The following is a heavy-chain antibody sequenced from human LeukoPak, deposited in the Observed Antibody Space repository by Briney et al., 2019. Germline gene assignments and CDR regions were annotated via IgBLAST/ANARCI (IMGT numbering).Heavy chain of an antibody. D-gene: IGHD4-17*01. CDR1: GLTFSRYA. CDR2: ITGSGSTT. V-gene: IGHV3-23*01. Sequence: GGSLRLSCAASGLTFSRYAMNWVRQGPGKRLDWVSTITGSGSTTYYADSVKVRFTVSRDNSKNTLYLQMNSLRAEDTAIYYCTKSGKVDGDHLHDSWGQGTLVAVSS. CDR3: TKSGKVDGDHLHDS. J-gene: IGHJ4*02.